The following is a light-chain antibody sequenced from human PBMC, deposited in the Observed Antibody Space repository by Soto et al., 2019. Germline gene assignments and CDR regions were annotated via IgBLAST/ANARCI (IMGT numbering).Light chain of an antibody. V-gene: IGKV3-15*01. J-gene: IGKJ1*01. Sequence: ETVMTQSPATLSVSPGERATLSCRASQSVRTNLAWYQQTPGQAPRLLIYGASTRATGIPDRFRGSGSGTEFTLTISSLQSADFASYYCQQYDDWPRTFGQGTKVEI. CDR1: QSVRTN. CDR2: GAS. CDR3: QQYDDWPRT.